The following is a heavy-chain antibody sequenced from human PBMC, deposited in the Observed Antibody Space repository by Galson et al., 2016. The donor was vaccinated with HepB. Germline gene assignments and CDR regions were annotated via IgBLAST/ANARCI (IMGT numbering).Heavy chain of an antibody. V-gene: IGHV1-3*01. J-gene: IGHJ5*02. CDR3: ARDGGGWYLDWFDP. CDR2: INPGNHYT. Sequence: SVKVSCKASGYTFTTSTIHWVRQAPEQSLEWMGWINPGNHYTKYAQKFQGRVSLTRDTSASTAYMELSSLRSEDTAVYYCARDGGGWYLDWFDPWGQGTLVTVSS. D-gene: IGHD6-19*01. CDR1: GYTFTTST.